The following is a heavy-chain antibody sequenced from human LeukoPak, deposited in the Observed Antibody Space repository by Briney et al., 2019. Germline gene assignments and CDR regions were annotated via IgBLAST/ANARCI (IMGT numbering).Heavy chain of an antibody. CDR2: THSTAET. V-gene: IGHV4-59*08. CDR3: ARHENSGTYPLEY. D-gene: IGHD3-10*01. J-gene: IGHJ4*02. Sequence: SETLSLTCSVSGGSISGYYWSWFRLPPGKGLEWIAYTHSTAETNYNPSLKSRVSISVDTSRNQISLKLTSVTAADTAVYYCARHENSGTYPLEYWGQGTLVTVS. CDR1: GGSISGYY.